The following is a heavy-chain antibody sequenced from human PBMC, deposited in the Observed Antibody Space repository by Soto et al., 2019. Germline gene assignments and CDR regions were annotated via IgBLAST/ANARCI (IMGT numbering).Heavy chain of an antibody. D-gene: IGHD6-19*01. Sequence: GGSLRLSCAASGFTFSNYWVHWVRQAPGKGLMWVSRINSDGTTINYADSVEGRFTISRDNAKNTLFLQMNSLRVEDTAAYYCARAGWYRFDYWGQGTLVTVSS. CDR1: GFTFSNYW. CDR3: ARAGWYRFDY. J-gene: IGHJ4*02. V-gene: IGHV3-74*01. CDR2: INSDGTTI.